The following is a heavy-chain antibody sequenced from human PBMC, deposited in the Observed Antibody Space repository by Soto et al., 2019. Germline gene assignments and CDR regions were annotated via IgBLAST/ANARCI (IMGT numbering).Heavy chain of an antibody. V-gene: IGHV3-74*01. CDR2: INSGGSST. CDR3: ARSGGSSNFEY. Sequence: EVQLVESGGGLVQPGGSLRLSCAASGFTFGSYWMHWVRQGPGKGLVWVSRINSGGSSTGYADSVKGRFTISRDNVKNTLYLQMNSLRAEDTALYYCARSGGSSNFEYWGQGTLVTVSS. CDR1: GFTFGSYW. J-gene: IGHJ4*02. D-gene: IGHD1-26*01.